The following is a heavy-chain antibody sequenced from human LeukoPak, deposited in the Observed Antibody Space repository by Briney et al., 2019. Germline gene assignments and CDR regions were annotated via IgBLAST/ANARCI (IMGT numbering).Heavy chain of an antibody. CDR3: ARAYYYGSGSYAFDI. D-gene: IGHD3-10*01. V-gene: IGHV4-59*01. CDR2: IYYSGST. Sequence: SETLSLTCIVSGDSISSYHWSWIRQPPGKGLEWIGYIYYSGSTNHNPSLKSRVTISVDTSKNQFSLKLSSVTAADTAVYYCARAYYYGSGSYAFDIWGQGTLVTASS. J-gene: IGHJ4*02. CDR1: GDSISSYH.